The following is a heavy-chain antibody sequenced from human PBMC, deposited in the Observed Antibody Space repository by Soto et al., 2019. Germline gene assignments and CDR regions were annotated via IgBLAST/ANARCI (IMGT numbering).Heavy chain of an antibody. J-gene: IGHJ6*04. D-gene: IGHD3-16*01. V-gene: IGHV3-30-3*01. Sequence: GGSLRLSCAASGFTFSSYAMHWVRQAPGKGLEWVAVISYDGSNKYYADSVKGRFTISRDNSKNTLYLQMNSLRAEDTAVYYWGRDREKDGGDFFIIGGKGKRAPVSS. CDR1: GFTFSSYA. CDR3: GRDREKDGGDFFII. CDR2: ISYDGSNK.